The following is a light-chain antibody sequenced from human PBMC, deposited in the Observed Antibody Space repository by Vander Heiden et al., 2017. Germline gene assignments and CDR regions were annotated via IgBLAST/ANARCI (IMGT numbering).Light chain of an antibody. V-gene: IGKV1-39*01. Sequence: QIAQSPASLSASVGDRVTITCRASQSISSYLDWYQQKPGKAPKLLIYAASSRQSGVPSRFSGSGSGTDFTLTISSLQPEDFATYYCQQSDSTPFTFGQGTKVDIK. J-gene: IGKJ3*01. CDR3: QQSDSTPFT. CDR1: QSISSY. CDR2: AAS.